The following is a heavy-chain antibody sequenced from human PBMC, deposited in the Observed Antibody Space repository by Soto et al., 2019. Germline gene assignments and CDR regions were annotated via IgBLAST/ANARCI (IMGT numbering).Heavy chain of an antibody. CDR1: GDSVSSNSAG. V-gene: IGHV6-1*01. J-gene: IGHJ4*01. D-gene: IGHD1-26*01. Sequence: SPTLSLTCAITGDSVSSNSAGWSWVRQSPSRGLEWLGRTYYRSKWYYEYAVSVRGRITINPDTSKNQYSLQLNSVTPEDTAVYFCARGEQYSGRIFDYRRTATLVTVFS. CDR3: ARGEQYSGRIFDY. CDR2: TYYRSKWYY.